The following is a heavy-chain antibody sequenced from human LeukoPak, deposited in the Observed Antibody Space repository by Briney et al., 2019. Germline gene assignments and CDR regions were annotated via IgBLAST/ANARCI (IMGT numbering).Heavy chain of an antibody. J-gene: IGHJ4*02. CDR2: IYYSGST. CDR3: ARDPRDYDILTGYLSDY. CDR1: GGSISSSSYY. D-gene: IGHD3-9*01. Sequence: PSETLSLTCTVSGGSISSSSYYWGWIRQPPGKGLEWIGSIYYSGSTYYNPSLKSRVTISVDTSKNQFSLKLSSVTAADTAVYYCARDPRDYDILTGYLSDYWGQGTLVTVSS. V-gene: IGHV4-39*07.